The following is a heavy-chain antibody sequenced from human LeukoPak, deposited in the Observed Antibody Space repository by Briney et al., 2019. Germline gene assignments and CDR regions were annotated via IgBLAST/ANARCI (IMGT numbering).Heavy chain of an antibody. CDR3: ARKPALGYCSSTSCPFDY. CDR2: INPNSGGT. Sequence: ASVKVSCKASGYTFTGYYMHWVRQAPGQGLEWMGWINPNSGGTNYAQKFQGRVTMTRDTSISTAYMELSRLRSDDTAVYYCARKPALGYCSSTSCPFDYWGQGTLVTVSS. CDR1: GYTFTGYY. D-gene: IGHD2-2*01. V-gene: IGHV1-2*02. J-gene: IGHJ4*02.